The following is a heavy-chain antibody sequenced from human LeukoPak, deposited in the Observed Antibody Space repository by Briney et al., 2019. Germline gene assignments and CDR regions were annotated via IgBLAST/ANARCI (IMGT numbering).Heavy chain of an antibody. CDR3: AKDQAYSGYDSGY. J-gene: IGHJ4*02. V-gene: IGHV3-30*18. D-gene: IGHD5-12*01. Sequence: GGSLRPSCAASGFTFSSYGMHWVRQAPGKGLEWVAVISYDGSNKYYADSVKGRFTISRDNSKNTLYLQMNGLRAEDTAVYYCAKDQAYSGYDSGYWGQGTLVTVSS. CDR1: GFTFSSYG. CDR2: ISYDGSNK.